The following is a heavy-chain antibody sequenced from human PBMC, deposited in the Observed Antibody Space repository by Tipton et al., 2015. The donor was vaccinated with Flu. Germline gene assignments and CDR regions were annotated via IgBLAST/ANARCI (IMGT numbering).Heavy chain of an antibody. J-gene: IGHJ4*02. CDR2: IYCSGST. V-gene: IGHV4-39*01. Sequence: TLSLTCTVSGGSISSSSYYWGWIRQPPGKGLEWIGSIYCSGSTYYNPSLKSRVTISVDTSKNQFSLKLSSVTAADTAVYYCIAITMVRGVIITPDYWGQGTLVTVSS. CDR3: IAITMVRGVIITPDY. CDR1: GGSISSSSYY. D-gene: IGHD3-10*01.